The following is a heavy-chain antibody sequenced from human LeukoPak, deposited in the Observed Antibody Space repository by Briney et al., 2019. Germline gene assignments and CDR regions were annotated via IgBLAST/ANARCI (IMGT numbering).Heavy chain of an antibody. Sequence: GGSLRLSCAGTGFTFSSDAMGWVRQAPGKGLEWVSGISASTSSTHYADSVKGRFTISRDNSKNILYLQMNSLRAEDTAVYYCARVTGWYFDYWGQGTLVTVSS. CDR3: ARVTGWYFDY. D-gene: IGHD6-19*01. V-gene: IGHV3-23*01. J-gene: IGHJ4*02. CDR2: ISASTSST. CDR1: GFTFSSDA.